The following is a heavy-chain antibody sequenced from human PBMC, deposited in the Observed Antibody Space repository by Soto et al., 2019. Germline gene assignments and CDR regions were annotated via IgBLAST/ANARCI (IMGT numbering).Heavy chain of an antibody. CDR2: IIPILGAA. D-gene: IGHD4-17*01. CDR3: ATTYGGNTAFPYSFDY. V-gene: IGHV1-69*01. Sequence: QVLLVQSGAEVKKPGSSVKVSCKASGATFSSYDISWVRQAPGQGLEWMGGIIPILGAANYAQKFQGRVTITADESTSTAYMVLSSLRSDDTAVYYCATTYGGNTAFPYSFDYRGQGTLVTVSA. J-gene: IGHJ4*02. CDR1: GATFSSYD.